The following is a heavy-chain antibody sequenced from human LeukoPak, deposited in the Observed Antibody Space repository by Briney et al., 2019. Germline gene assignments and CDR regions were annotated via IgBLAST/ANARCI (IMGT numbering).Heavy chain of an antibody. CDR2: IYYSGST. CDR1: GGSVSSGSYY. CDR3: ARGDYGDNGDY. Sequence: SETLSLTCTVSGGSVSSGSYYWSWTRQPPGKGLEWIGYIYYSGSTNYNPSLKSRVTMSVDTSKNQFSLKLSSVTAADTAVYYCARGDYGDNGDYWGQGTLVTVSS. V-gene: IGHV4-61*01. D-gene: IGHD4-17*01. J-gene: IGHJ4*02.